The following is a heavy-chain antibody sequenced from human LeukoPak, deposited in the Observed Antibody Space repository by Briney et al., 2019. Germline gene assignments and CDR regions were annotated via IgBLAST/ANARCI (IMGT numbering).Heavy chain of an antibody. J-gene: IGHJ4*02. CDR1: GGSISSGDYY. D-gene: IGHD2-2*01. CDR2: IYYSGST. Sequence: SETLSLTCTVSGGSISSGDYYWSRIRLPPGKGLEWIGYIYYSGSTYYNPSLKSRVTISVDTSKNQFSLKLSSVTAADTAVYYCARGLGFCSSTSCRALDYWGQGTLVTVSS. CDR3: ARGLGFCSSTSCRALDY. V-gene: IGHV4-30-4*01.